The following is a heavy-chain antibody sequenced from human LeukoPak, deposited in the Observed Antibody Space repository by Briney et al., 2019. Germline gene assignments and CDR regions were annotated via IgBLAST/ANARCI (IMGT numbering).Heavy chain of an antibody. CDR3: ARAYSSSWYGAENWFDP. CDR2: IYYSGST. J-gene: IGHJ5*02. V-gene: IGHV4-31*03. CDR1: GGSISSDGYY. D-gene: IGHD6-13*01. Sequence: ALSLICTVSGGSISSDGYYWSWFRQHPGKGLEWIGYIYYSGSTYYNPSLKSRVTISVDTSKNQFSLKLSSVTAADTAVYYCARAYSSSWYGAENWFDPWGQGTLVTVSS.